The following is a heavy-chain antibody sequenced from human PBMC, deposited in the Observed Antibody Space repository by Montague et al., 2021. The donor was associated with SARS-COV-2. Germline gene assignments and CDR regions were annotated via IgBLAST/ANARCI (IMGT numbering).Heavy chain of an antibody. D-gene: IGHD3-22*01. Sequence: SETLSLTCTVSGGSISSSSYYWGWIRQPPGKGLEWIGSIYYSGSTYYNPSLKSRVTISVDMSKNQFSLKLSSVTAADTAVYYCAREEYYYDSSGYSRYYYYGMDVWGQGTTVTVSS. CDR1: GGSISSSSYY. CDR2: IYYSGST. J-gene: IGHJ6*02. V-gene: IGHV4-39*02. CDR3: AREEYYYDSSGYSRYYYYGMDV.